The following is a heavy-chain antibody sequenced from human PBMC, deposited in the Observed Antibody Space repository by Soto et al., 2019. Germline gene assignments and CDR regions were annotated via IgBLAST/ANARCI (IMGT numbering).Heavy chain of an antibody. D-gene: IGHD2-8*02. Sequence: QVQLVESGGGVVQPGRSLRLSCAASGFTFSSYAMHWVRQAPGKGLEWVAVISYDGSNKYYADSVKGRFTISRDNSKNTLYLQMNSLRAEDTAVYYCATSSWSTRSFAFDIWGQGTMVTVSS. CDR3: ATSSWSTRSFAFDI. CDR1: GFTFSSYA. J-gene: IGHJ3*02. CDR2: ISYDGSNK. V-gene: IGHV3-30-3*01.